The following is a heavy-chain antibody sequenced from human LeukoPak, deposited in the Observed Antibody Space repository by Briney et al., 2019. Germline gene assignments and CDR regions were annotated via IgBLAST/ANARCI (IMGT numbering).Heavy chain of an antibody. Sequence: PGGSPRLSCTASGFTFGDYAMHWFRQAPGKGPEWVGFISSKSFGGTAEYATSVKGRFTISRDDSKSIAYLQMNSLKTEDTAVYFCTRGRSGTVTSAWGQGTLVTVSS. CDR3: TRGRSGTVTSA. CDR1: GFTFGDYA. J-gene: IGHJ4*02. D-gene: IGHD4-17*01. CDR2: ISSKSFGGTA. V-gene: IGHV3-49*03.